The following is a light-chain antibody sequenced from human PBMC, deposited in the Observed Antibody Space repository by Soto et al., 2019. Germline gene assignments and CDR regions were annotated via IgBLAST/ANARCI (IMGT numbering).Light chain of an antibody. CDR1: QSVLYSSNNKNY. J-gene: IGKJ1*01. V-gene: IGKV4-1*01. Sequence: IVMTQSPDSLAVSLGERATINCKSSQSVLYSSNNKNYLAWYQQKPGQPPQLLIFWPSTRESGVPDRFSGSGSGTDFTLTISSLQAEDVAVYYCQQYYSSPWTFGQGTKVEIK. CDR3: QQYYSSPWT. CDR2: WPS.